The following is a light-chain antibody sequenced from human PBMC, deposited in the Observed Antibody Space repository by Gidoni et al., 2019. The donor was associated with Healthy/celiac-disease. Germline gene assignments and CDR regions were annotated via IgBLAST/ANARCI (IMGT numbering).Light chain of an antibody. CDR3: CSYAGSSTWV. J-gene: IGLJ3*02. V-gene: IGLV2-23*01. CDR1: SSDVGSYNL. Sequence: QSALTPPASVSVSPGQSITISCTGTSSDVGSYNLVSWYQQHPGKAPKLMSYEGSKRPSGVSNRFSGSKSGNTASLTISGPQAEDEADYYCCSYAGSSTWVFGGGTKLTVL. CDR2: EGS.